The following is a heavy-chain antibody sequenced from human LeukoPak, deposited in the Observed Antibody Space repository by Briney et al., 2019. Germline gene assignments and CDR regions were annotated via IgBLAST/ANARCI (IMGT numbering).Heavy chain of an antibody. CDR3: ARGRVTMVRGDYYYYMDV. V-gene: IGHV3-74*01. J-gene: IGHJ6*03. CDR1: GFTFSSYG. CDR2: IPSDGSST. Sequence: GGSLRLSCAASGFTFSSYGMHWVRQAPGKGLVWVSRIPSDGSSTSYADSVKGRFTISRDNAKNTLYLQMNSLRAEDTAVYYCARGRVTMVRGDYYYYMDVWGKGTTVTVSS. D-gene: IGHD3-10*01.